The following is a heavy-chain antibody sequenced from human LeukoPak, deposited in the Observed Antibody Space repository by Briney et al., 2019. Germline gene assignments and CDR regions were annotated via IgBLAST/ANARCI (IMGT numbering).Heavy chain of an antibody. CDR3: ARDADIVVVPGSRGFDP. V-gene: IGHV3-20*04. CDR2: IDWKGGST. J-gene: IGHJ5*02. D-gene: IGHD2-2*01. CDR1: GFTFDDFG. Sequence: GGSLRLSCAASGFTFDDFGMSWVRQAPGQGLEWISGIDWKGGSTSYADSVKGRFTISRDNAKNSLYLQMNSLRAEDTAFYYCARDADIVVVPGSRGFDPWGQGTLVTVSS.